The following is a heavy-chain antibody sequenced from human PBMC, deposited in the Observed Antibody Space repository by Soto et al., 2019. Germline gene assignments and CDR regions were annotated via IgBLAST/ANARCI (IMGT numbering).Heavy chain of an antibody. J-gene: IGHJ4*02. CDR2: IKQDGSQI. Sequence: PGGSLRLSCAASGFTFSNYWMSWVRQAPRKGLEWVANIKQDGSQIYYVDSVKGRFTISRDNAKNSVYLQLNSLRADDTAVYYCARIGCSSSCFDYWGRGTLVTVSS. D-gene: IGHD2-2*01. CDR3: ARIGCSSSCFDY. V-gene: IGHV3-7*01. CDR1: GFTFSNYW.